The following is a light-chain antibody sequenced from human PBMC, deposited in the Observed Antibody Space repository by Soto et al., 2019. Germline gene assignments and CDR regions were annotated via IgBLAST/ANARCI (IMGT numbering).Light chain of an antibody. V-gene: IGKV3-20*01. J-gene: IGKJ1*01. CDR1: QSVSSSY. CDR3: QHSGNSHGT. CDR2: GAS. Sequence: EIVMTPSPVTPPFCPWETXGMSYTPSQSVSSSYLAWYQQKPGQAPRLLIYGASSRATGIPDRFSGSGSGTDFTLTISRLEPEDVAVYYCQHSGNSHGTFGQGTKVDIK.